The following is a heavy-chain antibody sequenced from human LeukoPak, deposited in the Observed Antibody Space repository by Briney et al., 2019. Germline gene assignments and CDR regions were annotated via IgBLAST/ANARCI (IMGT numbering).Heavy chain of an antibody. Sequence: ASVKVSCKASGYTFTGYYMHWVRQAPGQGLEWMGWINPNSGGTNYAQKFQGRVTMTRDTSISTAYMELSRLRSDDTAVYYCAREEGLGYCSGGSCYSGWFDPWGQGTLVTVPS. J-gene: IGHJ5*02. D-gene: IGHD2-15*01. V-gene: IGHV1-2*02. CDR1: GYTFTGYY. CDR2: INPNSGGT. CDR3: AREEGLGYCSGGSCYSGWFDP.